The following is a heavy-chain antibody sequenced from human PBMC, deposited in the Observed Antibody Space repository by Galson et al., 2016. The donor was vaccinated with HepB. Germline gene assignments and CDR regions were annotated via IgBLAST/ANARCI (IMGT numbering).Heavy chain of an antibody. J-gene: IGHJ4*02. V-gene: IGHV2-5*02. CDR3: AHYNSNWSFDY. Sequence: PALVKPTQTLTLTCPFSGFSLSTSGVGVGWIRQPPGKALEWLALSSWDDDQRYSPSLKRRLTITKDISKNHVILTMTNLDPVDTATYFCAHYNSNWSFDYWGQGSLVTVAS. D-gene: IGHD6-6*01. CDR1: GFSLSTSGVG. CDR2: SSWDDDQ.